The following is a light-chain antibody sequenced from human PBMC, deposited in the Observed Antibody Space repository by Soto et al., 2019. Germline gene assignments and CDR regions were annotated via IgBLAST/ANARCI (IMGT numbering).Light chain of an antibody. Sequence: QSVLTQPPSVSGAPGQRVTISFTGSSSNIGAGYDVHWYQQLPGTAPKLLIDGNSNRPSGVPDRFSGSKSGTAASLAITGLQAEDEADYYCQSYDSSLSRVFGGGTKLPVL. J-gene: IGLJ2*01. CDR1: SSNIGAGYD. CDR3: QSYDSSLSRV. V-gene: IGLV1-40*01. CDR2: GNS.